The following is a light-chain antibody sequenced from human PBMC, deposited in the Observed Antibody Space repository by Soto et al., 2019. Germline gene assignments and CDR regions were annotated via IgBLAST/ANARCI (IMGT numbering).Light chain of an antibody. J-gene: IGKJ5*01. Sequence: EIVLTQSPATLSLSPGEIASLSCRASQSVGTYLAWYQQRPGQPPRLLIYDASNRATGIPARFSGSGSGTDFTLNISSLEPEDFAFYYCQQRSNWPGTFGGGTRLEIK. CDR3: QQRSNWPGT. V-gene: IGKV3-11*01. CDR1: QSVGTY. CDR2: DAS.